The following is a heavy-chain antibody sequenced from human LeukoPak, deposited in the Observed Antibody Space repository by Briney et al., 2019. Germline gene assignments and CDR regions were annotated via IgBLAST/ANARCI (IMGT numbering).Heavy chain of an antibody. J-gene: IGHJ4*02. V-gene: IGHV3-15*07. CDR2: IKSRTDGGTT. Sequence: GGSLRLSCAASFSTFNKAWMNWVRQAPGKGLEWVGRIKSRTDGGTTDYAAAVKGRFTISRDDSENTAYLQMNSLKIEDTAVYHCSTHPTSGFWGQGTLVTVSS. CDR3: STHPTSGF. CDR1: FSTFNKAW. D-gene: IGHD2-15*01.